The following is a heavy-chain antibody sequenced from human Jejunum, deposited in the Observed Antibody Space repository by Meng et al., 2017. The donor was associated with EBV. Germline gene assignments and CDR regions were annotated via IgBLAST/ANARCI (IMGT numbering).Heavy chain of an antibody. CDR3: ASRSSDNHEDGVY. D-gene: IGHD4-17*01. V-gene: IGHV4-4*02. CDR2: IHHSGNT. J-gene: IGHJ4*01. Sequence: GEGLVTPACCCASIDTVSVCTSSSNNEWSWSRQPPGKGLEWIGEIHHSGNTNYNPSLKSRVTMSVDKSKNHFSLKLSSVTAADTAVYYCASRSSDNHEDGVYWGHGTLVTVSS. CDR1: VCTSSSNNE.